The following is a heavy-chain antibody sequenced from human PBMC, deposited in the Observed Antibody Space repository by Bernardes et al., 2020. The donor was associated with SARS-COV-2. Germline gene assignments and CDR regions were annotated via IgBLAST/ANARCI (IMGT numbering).Heavy chain of an antibody. D-gene: IGHD3-10*01. V-gene: IGHV5-51*01. J-gene: IGHJ6*02. CDR3: ARLGQASGYPYAFAMDV. CDR1: GDSFSTYW. CDR2: IHPDDSET. Sequence: GESLKISCKVSGDSFSTYWIGWVRQVPGKGLEWTGIIHPDDSETKYSPSFQGQVTISADRSTSTAYLQWRSLKASDTATYYCARLGQASGYPYAFAMDVWGQGTTVTVSS.